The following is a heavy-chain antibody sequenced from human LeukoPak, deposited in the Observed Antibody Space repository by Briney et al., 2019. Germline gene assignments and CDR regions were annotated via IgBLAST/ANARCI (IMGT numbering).Heavy chain of an antibody. CDR3: ARDGPGIAVAGPYYYYYGMDV. V-gene: IGHV3-30-3*01. CDR1: GFTFSSYA. D-gene: IGHD6-19*01. CDR2: ISYDGNNK. Sequence: PGRSLRLSCAASGFTFSSYAMHWVRQAPGKGLEWVAVISYDGNNKYYADSVKGRFTISRDNSKNTLYLQMNSLRAEDTAVYYCARDGPGIAVAGPYYYYYGMDVWGQGTTVTVSS. J-gene: IGHJ6*02.